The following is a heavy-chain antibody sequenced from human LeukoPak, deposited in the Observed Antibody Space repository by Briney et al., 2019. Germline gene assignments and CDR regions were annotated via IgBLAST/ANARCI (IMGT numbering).Heavy chain of an antibody. V-gene: IGHV1-18*01. CDR2: ISAYNGNT. CDR3: ARAYYDSSGYYYWDLNY. CDR1: GGTFSSYA. J-gene: IGHJ4*02. D-gene: IGHD3-22*01. Sequence: ASVKVSCKASGGTFSSYAISWVRQAPGQGLEWMGWISAYNGNTNYAQKLQGRVTMTTDTSTSTAYMELRSLRSEDTAVYYCARAYYDSSGYYYWDLNYWGQGTLVTVSS.